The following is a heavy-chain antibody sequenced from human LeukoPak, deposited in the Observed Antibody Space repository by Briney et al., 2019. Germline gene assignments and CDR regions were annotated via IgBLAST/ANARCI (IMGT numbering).Heavy chain of an antibody. D-gene: IGHD4-23*01. CDR2: INHSGST. CDR3: ARRDYGGNLYYFDY. CDR1: GGSFSGYY. Sequence: SETLSLTCAVYGGSFSGYYWSWIRQPPGKGVEWIGEINHSGSTNYNPSLKSRVTISVDTSKNQFSLKLSSVTAADTAVYYCARRDYGGNLYYFDYWGQGTLVTVSS. V-gene: IGHV4-34*01. J-gene: IGHJ4*02.